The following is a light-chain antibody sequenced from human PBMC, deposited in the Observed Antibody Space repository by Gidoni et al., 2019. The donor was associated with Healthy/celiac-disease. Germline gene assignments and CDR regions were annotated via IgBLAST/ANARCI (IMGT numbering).Light chain of an antibody. J-gene: IGKJ2*01. CDR3: QQYNLYST. Sequence: DIQMTQSPSTLSVSVGDRVTITCRASQIINTWLAWYQQKPGKAPKLLIYKASSLESGVPSRFSGSGSGTEFTLTITSLQADDSATYYCQQYNLYSTFGQGTKLEIK. CDR2: KAS. CDR1: QIINTW. V-gene: IGKV1-5*03.